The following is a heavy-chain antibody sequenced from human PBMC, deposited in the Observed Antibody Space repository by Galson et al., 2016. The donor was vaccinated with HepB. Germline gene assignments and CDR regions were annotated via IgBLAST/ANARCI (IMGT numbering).Heavy chain of an antibody. J-gene: IGHJ4*02. CDR3: VTGRGWLPDF. CDR2: VYKTEFT. V-gene: IGHV4-59*01. D-gene: IGHD5-12*01. CDR1: GGSISDDY. Sequence: SETLSLTCSVSGGSISDDYLNWVRQPPGKGLEWIVYVYKTEFTKYSPSLRSRLTISMDTSQNQFSLKLTSVTAADTAVYYCVTGRGWLPDFWGQGTLVTVSS.